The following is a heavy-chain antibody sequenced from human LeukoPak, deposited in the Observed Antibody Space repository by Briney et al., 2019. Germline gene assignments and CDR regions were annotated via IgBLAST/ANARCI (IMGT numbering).Heavy chain of an antibody. CDR1: GFTFSTYS. CDR2: ISSTSTTI. V-gene: IGHV3-48*04. D-gene: IGHD3-10*01. Sequence: GGSLRLSCAASGFTFSTYSMNWVRQAPGKGLEWVSYISSTSTTIYYADSMKGRFTISRDNAKNSLYLQMNSLRAEDTAVYYCARAHGSGIFDYWGQGTLVTVSS. CDR3: ARAHGSGIFDY. J-gene: IGHJ4*02.